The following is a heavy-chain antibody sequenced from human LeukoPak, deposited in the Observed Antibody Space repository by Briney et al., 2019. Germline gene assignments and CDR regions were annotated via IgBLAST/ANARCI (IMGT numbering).Heavy chain of an antibody. J-gene: IGHJ4*02. D-gene: IGHD3-22*01. CDR1: GGSISSSSYY. CDR2: IYYSGST. Sequence: SETLSLTCTVSGGSISSSSYYWGWIRQPPGKGLEWIGRIYYSGSTYYNPSLKSRVTISVDTSKNQFSLKLSSVTAADTAVYYCARNYYDSSGYYGELDYFDYWGQGTLVTVSS. V-gene: IGHV4-39*07. CDR3: ARNYYDSSGYYGELDYFDY.